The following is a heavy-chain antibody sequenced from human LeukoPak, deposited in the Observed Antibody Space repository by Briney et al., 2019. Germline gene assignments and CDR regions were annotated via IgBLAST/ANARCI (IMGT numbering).Heavy chain of an antibody. J-gene: IGHJ4*02. CDR1: GGSFSGYY. CDR2: INHSGST. Sequence: SSETLSLTCAVYGGSFSGYYWSWIRQPPGKGLEWIGEINHSGSTNYNPSLKSRVTISVDTSKNQFSLKLSSVTAADTAVYYCARVTRGLWFGEFYCDYWGQGTLVTVSS. CDR3: ARVTRGLWFGEFYCDY. D-gene: IGHD3-10*01. V-gene: IGHV4-34*01.